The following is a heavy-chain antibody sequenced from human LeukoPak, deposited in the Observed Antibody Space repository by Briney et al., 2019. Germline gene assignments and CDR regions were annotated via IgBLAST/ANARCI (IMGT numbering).Heavy chain of an antibody. CDR3: ARDKLGLGELSLYDE. D-gene: IGHD3-16*02. CDR2: INPNSGGT. CDR1: GYTFTGYY. V-gene: IGHV1-2*02. Sequence: ASVKVSCKASGYTFTGYYMHWVRQAPGQGLEWMGWINPNSGGTKYTRKFQGRVTMTRDTSISTAYMELSRLTSDDTAMYYCARDKLGLGELSLYDEWGQGTQVTVSS. J-gene: IGHJ4*02.